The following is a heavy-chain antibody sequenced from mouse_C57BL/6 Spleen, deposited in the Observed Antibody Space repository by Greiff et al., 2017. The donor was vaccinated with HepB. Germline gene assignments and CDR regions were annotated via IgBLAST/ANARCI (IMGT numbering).Heavy chain of an antibody. Sequence: VQLQQSGAELVKPGASVKLSCKASGYTFTSYWMHWVKQRPGQGLEWIGMIHPNSGSTNYNEKFKSKATLTVDKSSSTAYMQLSSLTSEDSAVYYCARSSGSSYDWYFDVWGTGTTVTVSS. CDR1: GYTFTSYW. V-gene: IGHV1-64*01. CDR2: IHPNSGST. CDR3: ARSSGSSYDWYFDV. J-gene: IGHJ1*03. D-gene: IGHD1-1*01.